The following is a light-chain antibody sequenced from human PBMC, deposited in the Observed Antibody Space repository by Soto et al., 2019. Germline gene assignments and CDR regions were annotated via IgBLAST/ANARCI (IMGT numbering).Light chain of an antibody. CDR1: QDIRSS. V-gene: IGKV3-20*01. CDR2: GVS. J-gene: IGKJ1*01. CDR3: HHYGSSRT. Sequence: IVMTQSPATLSVSPGERVTLSCRASQDIRSSLAWYQQKPGQAPRLLIYGVSSRATGIPDRFSGSGSGTDFTLTISRLEPEDFAVYYCHHYGSSRTFGQGTKVDI.